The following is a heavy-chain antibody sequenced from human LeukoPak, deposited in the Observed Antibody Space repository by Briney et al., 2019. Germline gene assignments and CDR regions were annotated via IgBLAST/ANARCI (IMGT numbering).Heavy chain of an antibody. V-gene: IGHV4-59*01. D-gene: IGHD4-17*01. Sequence: SETLSLTCTVSGGSISSYYWSWIRQPPGKGLEGIGYIYYSGSTNYNPSLKRRVTISVGTSKNQFSLKLSSVTAADTAVYYCARWITVTIVGSYYFDYWGQGTLVTVSS. CDR1: GGSISSYY. J-gene: IGHJ4*02. CDR2: IYYSGST. CDR3: ARWITVTIVGSYYFDY.